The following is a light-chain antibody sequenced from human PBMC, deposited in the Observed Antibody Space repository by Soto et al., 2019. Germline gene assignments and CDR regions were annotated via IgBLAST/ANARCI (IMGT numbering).Light chain of an antibody. V-gene: IGKV2-30*01. CDR3: MQHTHWPHT. Sequence: DIVMTHSPLSLPVTLGQPASISCSSSQGLVYSDGNTHLSWYQQRPGQSPRRLIYTISNRDSGVPDRFSGSGSGTDFTLKISWVEAEDVGIYYCMQHTHWPHTFGQGTKVDIK. CDR2: TIS. CDR1: QGLVYSDGNTH. J-gene: IGKJ1*01.